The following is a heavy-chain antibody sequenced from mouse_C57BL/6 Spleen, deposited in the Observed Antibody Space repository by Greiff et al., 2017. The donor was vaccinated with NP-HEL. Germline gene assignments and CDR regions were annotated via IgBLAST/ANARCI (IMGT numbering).Heavy chain of an antibody. Sequence: VQLQQSGAELVKPGASVKMSCKASGYTFTSYWITWVKQRPGQGLEWIGDIYPGSGSTNYNEKFKSKATLTVDTSSSTAYMQLSSLTSEDSAVYYCARAPFYYGSNFDVWGTGTTVTVSS. CDR3: ARAPFYYGSNFDV. J-gene: IGHJ1*03. V-gene: IGHV1-55*01. CDR2: IYPGSGST. D-gene: IGHD1-1*01. CDR1: GYTFTSYW.